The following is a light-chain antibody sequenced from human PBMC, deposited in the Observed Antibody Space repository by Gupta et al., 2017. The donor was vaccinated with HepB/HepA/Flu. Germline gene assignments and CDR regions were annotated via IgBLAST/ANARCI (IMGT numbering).Light chain of an antibody. CDR3: QQMNSTPVT. CDR2: DAS. J-gene: IGKJ4*01. CDR1: QSISSY. Sequence: DIQMTQSPSSLSASVGDRVTITCRASQSISSYLNWYQQKPGQAPKLLIYDASSGQSGVPSRFSGSGSGTDFTLTISRQQPEDFANYYCQQMNSTPVTFGRGTKVEIK. V-gene: IGKV1-39*01.